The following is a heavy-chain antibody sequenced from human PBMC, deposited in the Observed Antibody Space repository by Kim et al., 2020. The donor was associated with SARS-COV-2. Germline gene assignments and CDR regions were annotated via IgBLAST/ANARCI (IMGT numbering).Heavy chain of an antibody. V-gene: IGHV3-7*01. D-gene: IGHD5-18*01. J-gene: IGHJ6*02. CDR2: IKQDGSEK. CDR1: GFTFSSYW. CDR3: RLWTSYYYYYGMDV. Sequence: GGSLRLSCAASGFTFSSYWMSWVRQAPGKGLEWVANIKQDGSEKYYVDSVKGRFTISRDNAKNSLYLQMNSLRAEDTAVYYCRLWTSYYYYYGMDVWGQGTTVTVSS.